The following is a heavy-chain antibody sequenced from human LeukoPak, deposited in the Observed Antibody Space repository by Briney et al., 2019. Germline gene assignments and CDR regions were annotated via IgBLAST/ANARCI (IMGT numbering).Heavy chain of an antibody. D-gene: IGHD3-10*01. CDR1: GGSISSSPYY. CDR2: IYYSGTT. CDR3: ARDRGLGAFDY. Sequence: KPSETLSLTCTVSGGSISSSPYYWGWIRQPPGKGLEWIGSIYYSGTTHYNPSLESRVTISVDTSKNQFSLKLSSVTAADTAVYYWARDRGLGAFDYWGQGTLVTVSS. J-gene: IGHJ4*02. V-gene: IGHV4-39*07.